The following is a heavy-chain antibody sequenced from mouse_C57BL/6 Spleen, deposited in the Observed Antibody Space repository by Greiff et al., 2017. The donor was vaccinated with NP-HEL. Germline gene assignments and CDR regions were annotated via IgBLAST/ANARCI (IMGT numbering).Heavy chain of an antibody. CDR3: EMDSRRGLYYAMDY. V-gene: IGHV1-74*01. J-gene: IGHJ4*01. Sequence: VKLQESGAELVKPGASVKVSCKASGYTFTSYWMHWVKQRPGQGLEWIGRIHPSDSDTNYNQKFKGKATLTVDKSSSTAYMQLSSLTSEDSAVYYCEMDSRRGLYYAMDYWGQGTSVTVSS. CDR2: IHPSDSDT. D-gene: IGHD2-12*01. CDR1: GYTFTSYW.